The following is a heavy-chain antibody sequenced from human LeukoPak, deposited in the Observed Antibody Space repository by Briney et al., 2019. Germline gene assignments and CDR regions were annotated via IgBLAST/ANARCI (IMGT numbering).Heavy chain of an antibody. J-gene: IGHJ6*03. D-gene: IGHD1-26*01. CDR1: GFTFSSYN. CDR3: ARDPYSGNYGAYYYYMDV. Sequence: AGGSLRLSCAASGFTFSSYNMNRVRQAPGKGLEWVSSITSSSSYIYYADSVKGRFTISRDNAKNSLYLQMDSLRVEDTAEYYCARDPYSGNYGAYYYYMDVWGKGTTVTISS. CDR2: ITSSSSYI. V-gene: IGHV3-21*06.